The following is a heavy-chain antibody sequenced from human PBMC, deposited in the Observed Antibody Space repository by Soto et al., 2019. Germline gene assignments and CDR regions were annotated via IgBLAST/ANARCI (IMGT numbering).Heavy chain of an antibody. V-gene: IGHV3-30*03. CDR2: ISYDGSNK. CDR3: ASETDGEGYVHD. Sequence: GGSLRLSCAASGFTFSSYGMHWVRQAPGKGLEWVAVISYDGSNKYYADSVKGRFTISRDNSKNTLYLQMNSLRAEDTAVYYCASETDGEGYVHDWGQGTLVTVSS. D-gene: IGHD3-10*02. J-gene: IGHJ4*02. CDR1: GFTFSSYG.